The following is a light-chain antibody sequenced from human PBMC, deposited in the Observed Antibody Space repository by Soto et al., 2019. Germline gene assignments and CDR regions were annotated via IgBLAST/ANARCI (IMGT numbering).Light chain of an antibody. V-gene: IGKV1-5*01. CDR3: QQYNSYSRA. CDR1: QSIGTW. J-gene: IGKJ1*01. Sequence: DIQMTQSPSTLSASVGDRVTITCRASQSIGTWLAWYQHKPGRAPKLLIYDASTLEGGVPSRFSGSRSGTEFTFTISSLQPDDFATYYCQQYNSYSRAFGQGTKVEIK. CDR2: DAS.